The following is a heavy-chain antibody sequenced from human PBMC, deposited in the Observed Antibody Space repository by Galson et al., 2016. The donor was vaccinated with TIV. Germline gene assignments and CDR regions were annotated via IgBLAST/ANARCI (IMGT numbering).Heavy chain of an antibody. J-gene: IGHJ4*02. V-gene: IGHV3-30*18. D-gene: IGHD3-22*01. CDR1: GFTFSAYG. CDR2: ISNDGSDK. CDR3: AKDLGFFDGSGFQGIKHPDY. Sequence: SLRLSCAASGFTFSAYGMHWVRQAPVKVLECVAVISNDGSDKIYRDSVKGRFTISRDNSKNTLYLQMSGLRAQDTAVYYCAKDLGFFDGSGFQGIKHPDYWGQGTLVTVSS.